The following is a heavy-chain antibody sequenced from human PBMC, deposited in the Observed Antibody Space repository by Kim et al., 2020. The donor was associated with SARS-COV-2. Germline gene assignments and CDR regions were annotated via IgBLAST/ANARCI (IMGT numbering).Heavy chain of an antibody. J-gene: IGHJ4*02. CDR1: GFTFSSYA. CDR2: ISYDGSNK. D-gene: IGHD3-10*01. V-gene: IGHV3-30-3*01. CDR3: ACSGELGSFYYYFDY. Sequence: GGSLRLSCAASGFTFSSYAMHWVRQAPGKGLEWVAVISYDGSNKYYADSVKGRFTISRDNSKNTLYMQMNSLRAEDTAVYYCACSGELGSFYYYFDYWGQGTLVTVSS.